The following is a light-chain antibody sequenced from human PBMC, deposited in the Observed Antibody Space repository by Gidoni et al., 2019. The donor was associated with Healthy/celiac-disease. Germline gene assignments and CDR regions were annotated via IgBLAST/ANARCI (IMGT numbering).Light chain of an antibody. CDR1: SSDVGGYNY. CDR2: EVS. Sequence: QSALTQPASVSGSPGQSITISCTGTSSDVGGYNYVSWYQQHPGKAPKLIIYEVSNRPSGVPDRFSGSKSGNTASLTLSGLQAEDEADYYCSSYTSSSTLVFGGGTKLTVL. J-gene: IGLJ2*01. CDR3: SSYTSSSTLV. V-gene: IGLV2-14*01.